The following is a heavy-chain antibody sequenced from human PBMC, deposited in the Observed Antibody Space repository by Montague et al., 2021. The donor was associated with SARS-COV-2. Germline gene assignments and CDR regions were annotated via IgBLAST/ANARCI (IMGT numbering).Heavy chain of an antibody. CDR2: ISFDGSNA. J-gene: IGHJ4*02. Sequence: SLRLSCAASGFTFSGYAMHWVRQAPGKGLEWVAVISFDGSNAWYADSVKGRFTISRDNSKNTVYLQMNSLRAEDTAVYYCARGGVCVGVDNSDYWGQGTLVTVSS. CDR3: ARGGVCVGVDNSDY. CDR1: GFTFSGYA. D-gene: IGHD3-10*01. V-gene: IGHV3-30*04.